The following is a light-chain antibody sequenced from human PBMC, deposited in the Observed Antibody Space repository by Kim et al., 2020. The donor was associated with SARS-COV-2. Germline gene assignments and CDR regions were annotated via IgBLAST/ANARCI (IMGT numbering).Light chain of an antibody. CDR1: QDIATS. CDR3: LQYNNFPWT. Sequence: ASVPDRITIACRASQDIATSFSWFQEKPGKVPQRLIYSASSLQSGVPSRFGVGGSGAEFSLTITCLQPEDFATYDCLQYNNFPWTFGHRTKVDSK. V-gene: IGKV1-17*03. CDR2: SAS. J-gene: IGKJ1*01.